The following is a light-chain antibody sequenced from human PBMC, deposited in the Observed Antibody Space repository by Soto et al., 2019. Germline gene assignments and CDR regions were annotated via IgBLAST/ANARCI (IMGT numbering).Light chain of an antibody. Sequence: QSVLTQPPSVSAAPGQTVTISCSGSTSKIGNNPVSWYQQVPGTAPKLLIYDNNKRPSGIPDRFSGSKSGTSATLAITGLQTGDEADYYCATWDSSLSVLFGGGTKLTVL. CDR2: DNN. CDR1: TSKIGNNP. J-gene: IGLJ2*01. CDR3: ATWDSSLSVL. V-gene: IGLV1-51*01.